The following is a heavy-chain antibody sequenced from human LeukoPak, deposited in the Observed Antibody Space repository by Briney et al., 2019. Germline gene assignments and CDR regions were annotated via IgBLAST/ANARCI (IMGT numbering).Heavy chain of an antibody. CDR1: GGSISSYY. Sequence: SETLSLTCTVSGGSISSYYWSWIRQPPGKGLEWIGYIYYSGSTNYNPSLKSRVTISVDTSKKQFSLKLNSVTAADTAVYYCASSPAISGFDYWGQGTLVTVSS. CDR2: IYYSGST. D-gene: IGHD1-26*01. V-gene: IGHV4-59*01. J-gene: IGHJ4*02. CDR3: ASSPAISGFDY.